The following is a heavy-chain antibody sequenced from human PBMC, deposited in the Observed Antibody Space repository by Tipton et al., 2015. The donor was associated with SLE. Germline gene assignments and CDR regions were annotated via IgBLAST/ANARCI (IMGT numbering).Heavy chain of an antibody. Sequence: TLSLTCTVSGGPISSGGYYWSWIRQHLGKGLEWIGYIYYSGSTHYNPSLKSRVTISVDTSKNQFSLKLSSVTAADTAVYYCARIDYWGQGTMVTVSS. D-gene: IGHD3-22*01. CDR1: GGPISSGGYY. J-gene: IGHJ3*01. CDR3: ARIDY. CDR2: IYYSGST. V-gene: IGHV4-31*03.